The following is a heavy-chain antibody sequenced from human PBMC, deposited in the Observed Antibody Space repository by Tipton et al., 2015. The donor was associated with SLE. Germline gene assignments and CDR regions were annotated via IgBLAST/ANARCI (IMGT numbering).Heavy chain of an antibody. V-gene: IGHV4-39*01. CDR3: ARLPTGFPNWFDP. CDR2: IHYSGTT. D-gene: IGHD4-17*01. Sequence: TLSLTCTVSGFSISSSSYTWGWIRQPPGKGLGWIGTIHYSGTTYHNPSLRSRVTISVDTSKNQFSLKLSSVTAADTAVYYCARLPTGFPNWFDPWGQGTLVTVSS. J-gene: IGHJ5*02. CDR1: GFSISSSSYT.